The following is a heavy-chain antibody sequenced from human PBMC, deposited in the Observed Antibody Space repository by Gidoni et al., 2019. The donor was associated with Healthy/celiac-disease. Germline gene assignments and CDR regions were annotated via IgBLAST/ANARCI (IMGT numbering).Heavy chain of an antibody. V-gene: IGHV4-34*01. CDR1: GGSFSGYY. J-gene: IGHJ4*02. Sequence: QVQLQQWGAGLLKPSETLSLTCAVYGGSFSGYYWSWIRQPPGKGLEWIGEINHSGSTNYSPSLKSRVTISVDTSKNQFSLKLSSVTAADTAVYYCAGAPVVVGGVDYWGQGTLVTVSS. D-gene: IGHD1-26*01. CDR3: AGAPVVVGGVDY. CDR2: INHSGST.